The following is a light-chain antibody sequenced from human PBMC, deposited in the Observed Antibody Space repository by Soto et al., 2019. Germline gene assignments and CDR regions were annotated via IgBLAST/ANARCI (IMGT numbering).Light chain of an antibody. CDR2: GAS. Sequence: EIVMTQSPATLSVSPGERAALSCRASQTVYNNLAWYQQNPGQAPRLLIYGASARATGIPARFSGSGSGTEFTLTVSSLQSEDFAVYYCQQYSNWPLTFGGGTKVEIK. CDR1: QTVYNN. CDR3: QQYSNWPLT. J-gene: IGKJ4*01. V-gene: IGKV3-15*01.